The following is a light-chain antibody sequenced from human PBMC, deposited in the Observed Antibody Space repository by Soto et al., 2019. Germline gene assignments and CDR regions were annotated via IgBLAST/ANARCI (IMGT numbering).Light chain of an antibody. CDR3: QQSYSTHTWT. CDR2: AAS. J-gene: IGKJ1*01. Sequence: DIQMTQSPASLSASVGDRVTITCGASQTIGNYLNWYQQKPGKAPTVLSYAASTLQRGVPSRFSGSGSGTDFTLTISSLKTEDFANYYCQQSYSTHTWTFGQGTKVDIK. V-gene: IGKV1-39*01. CDR1: QTIGNY.